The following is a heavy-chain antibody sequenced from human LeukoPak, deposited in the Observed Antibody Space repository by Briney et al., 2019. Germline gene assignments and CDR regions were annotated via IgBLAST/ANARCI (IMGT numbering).Heavy chain of an antibody. D-gene: IGHD3-10*01. CDR1: GGTFSSYA. J-gene: IGHJ5*02. Sequence: ASVKVSCKASGGTFSSYAISWVRQAPGQGLEWMGRIIPILGIANYAQKFQGRVTITADKSTSTAYMELSSLRSEDTAVYYCARDVHGSGSYFKDPWGQGTLVTVSS. V-gene: IGHV1-69*04. CDR3: ARDVHGSGSYFKDP. CDR2: IIPILGIA.